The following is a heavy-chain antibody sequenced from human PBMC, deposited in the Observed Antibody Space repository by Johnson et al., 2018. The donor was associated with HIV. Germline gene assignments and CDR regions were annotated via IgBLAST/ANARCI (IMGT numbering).Heavy chain of an antibody. CDR1: GFSISDYY. CDR2: IYSGGST. D-gene: IGHD2-8*01. CDR3: ARDVTKDSVDI. J-gene: IGHJ3*02. Sequence: VQLVESGGGLVKPGGSLRLSCAASGFSISDYYMSWIRQAPGKGLEWVSVIYSGGSTYYADSVKGRFTISRDNSTNTLYLQMNSLRAEDTAVYYCARDVTKDSVDIWGQGTMVTVSS. V-gene: IGHV3-66*01.